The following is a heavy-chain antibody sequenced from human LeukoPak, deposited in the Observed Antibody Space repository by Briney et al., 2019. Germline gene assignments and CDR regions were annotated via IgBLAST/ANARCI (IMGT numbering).Heavy chain of an antibody. Sequence: SETLSLTCTVSGASVRSDHWNWVRQPPGKGLEWIAYMHGSGSPNYNPSLASRLTLSVDATENLLSLKLTSVTAADTAVYFCARDLSVNAFDIWGQGTLVTVSS. CDR3: ARDLSVNAFDI. CDR2: MHGSGSP. CDR1: GASVRSDH. D-gene: IGHD2/OR15-2a*01. J-gene: IGHJ3*02. V-gene: IGHV4-59*02.